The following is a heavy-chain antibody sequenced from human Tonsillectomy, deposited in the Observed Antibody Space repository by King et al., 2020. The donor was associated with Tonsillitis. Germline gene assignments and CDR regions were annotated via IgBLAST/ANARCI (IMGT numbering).Heavy chain of an antibody. Sequence: EVQLVESGGGLIQPGGSLRLSCAASGFTFSSHAMSWVRQAQGKGLEWVSGISGSGVTTYYADSVRGRFTISRDNSKHTLYLQRNSLRAEDTDVYYCSKLKFNNGNFDSSASSDYMDVWGEVTTLTVSS. J-gene: IGHJ6*03. CDR1: GFTFSSHA. CDR3: SKLKFNNGNFDSSASSDYMDV. V-gene: IGHV3-23*04. CDR2: ISGSGVTT. D-gene: IGHD3-22*01.